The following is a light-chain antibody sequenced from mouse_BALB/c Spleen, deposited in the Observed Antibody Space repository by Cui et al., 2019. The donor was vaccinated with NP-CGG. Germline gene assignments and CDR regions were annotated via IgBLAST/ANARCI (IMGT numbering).Light chain of an antibody. CDR2: GTN. V-gene: IGLV1*01. J-gene: IGLJ1*01. CDR3: ALWYSNHWV. Sequence: VVTQASALTTSPGETVTLTCRSSIGAVTTSNYANWVQEKPDHLFTGLIGGTNNRAPGVPARFSGSLIGDKAALIITGAQTEDEAIYFCALWYSNHWVFGGGTKLTVL. CDR1: IGAVTTSNY.